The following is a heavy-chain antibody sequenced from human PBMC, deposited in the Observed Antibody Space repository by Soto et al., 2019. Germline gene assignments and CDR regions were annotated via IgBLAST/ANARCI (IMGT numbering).Heavy chain of an antibody. V-gene: IGHV1-24*01. D-gene: IGHD2-2*02. CDR1: GYTFTSYY. CDR3: ATFRVPAAIPYYYYGMDV. J-gene: IGHJ6*02. CDR2: FDPEDGET. Sequence: ASVKVSCKASGYTFTSYYMHWVRQAPGKGLEWMGGFDPEDGETIYAQKFQGRVTMTEDTSTDTAYMELSSLRSEDTAVYYCATFRVPAAIPYYYYGMDVWGQGTTVTVSS.